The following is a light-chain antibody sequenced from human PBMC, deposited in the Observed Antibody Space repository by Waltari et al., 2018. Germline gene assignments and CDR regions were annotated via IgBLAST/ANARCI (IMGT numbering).Light chain of an antibody. CDR1: SSDVGRYNR. Sequence: QSALTQPPSVSGSPGQSVTIPCAGTSSDVGRYNRVPWYQQSPGTAPKVIIYDVTNRPTGVPDRFSASKSGNTASLTISGLQSEDEADYYCISYTPSDTYVFGTGTKVAVL. J-gene: IGLJ1*01. CDR3: ISYTPSDTYV. CDR2: DVT. V-gene: IGLV2-18*02.